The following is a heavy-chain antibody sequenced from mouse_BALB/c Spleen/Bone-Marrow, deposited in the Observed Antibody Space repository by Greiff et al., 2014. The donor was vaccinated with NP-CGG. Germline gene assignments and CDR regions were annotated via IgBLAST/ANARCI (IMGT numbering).Heavy chain of an antibody. Sequence: EVQRVESGGGVVQPGGSRKLSCAASGFNFSDYGMAWVRLAPGKGPEWVAFISNLAYGIYYADTVTGRFTISRENAKNTLYLEMSSLRFEDTAMYYCTRDRGYDGGYYFDYWGQGTTLTVSS. CDR2: ISNLAYGI. D-gene: IGHD2-2*01. CDR1: GFNFSDYG. CDR3: TRDRGYDGGYYFDY. V-gene: IGHV5-15*02. J-gene: IGHJ2*01.